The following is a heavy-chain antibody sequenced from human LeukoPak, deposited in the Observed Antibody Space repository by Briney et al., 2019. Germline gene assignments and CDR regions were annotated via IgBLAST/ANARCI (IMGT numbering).Heavy chain of an antibody. CDR3: ARERLYGDY. CDR2: ISSSSTYI. V-gene: IGHV3-21*01. CDR1: GGSIISNS. Sequence: ETLSLTCTVSGGSIISNSYYWAWIRQPPGKGLDWVSSISSSSTYIYYADSLKGRFTISRDNAKNSLYLQMNSLRAEDTAVYYCARERLYGDYWGQGTLVTVSS. J-gene: IGHJ4*02. D-gene: IGHD2/OR15-2a*01.